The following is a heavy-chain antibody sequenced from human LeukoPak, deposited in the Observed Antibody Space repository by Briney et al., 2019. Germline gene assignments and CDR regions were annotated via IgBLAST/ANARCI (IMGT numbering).Heavy chain of an antibody. D-gene: IGHD1-26*01. J-gene: IGHJ4*02. CDR1: GGSISSYY. CDR3: ARVASGSYFGSFDY. CDR2: VYYSGST. V-gene: IGHV4-59*01. Sequence: SETLSLTCTVSGGSISSYYWSWIRQPPGKGLEWIGYVYYSGSTNYNPSLKNRVTISVDTSKNQFSLKLSSVTAADTAVYYCARVASGSYFGSFDYWGQGTLVTVSS.